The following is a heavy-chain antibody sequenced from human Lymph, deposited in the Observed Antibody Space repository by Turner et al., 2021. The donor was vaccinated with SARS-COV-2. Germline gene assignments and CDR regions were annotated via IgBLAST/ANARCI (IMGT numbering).Heavy chain of an antibody. CDR3: ARSRDLQSMVRGVDPFDY. CDR1: GYTFTGYY. D-gene: IGHD3-10*01. J-gene: IGHJ4*02. V-gene: IGHV1-2*02. Sequence: QVQLVQSGAEVKKPGVSVKVSCKASGYTFTGYYMHWVRQATGQGLECMGWINPNSGGTNYAQKFQGRVTMTRDTSISTAYMELSRLRSDDTAVYYCARSRDLQSMVRGVDPFDYWGQGTLVTVSS. CDR2: INPNSGGT.